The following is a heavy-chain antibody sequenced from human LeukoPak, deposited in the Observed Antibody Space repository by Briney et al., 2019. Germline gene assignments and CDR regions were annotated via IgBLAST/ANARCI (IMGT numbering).Heavy chain of an antibody. Sequence: GSLRLSCAASGFTFSSYSMNWVRQAPGRGLEWVSSISSSSSYIYYADSVKGRFTISRDNSKNTLYLQMNSLRAEDTAVYYCARKTDSSGSGDYWGQGTLVTVSS. CDR2: ISSSSSYI. CDR3: ARKTDSSGSGDY. D-gene: IGHD3-22*01. CDR1: GFTFSSYS. V-gene: IGHV3-21*04. J-gene: IGHJ4*02.